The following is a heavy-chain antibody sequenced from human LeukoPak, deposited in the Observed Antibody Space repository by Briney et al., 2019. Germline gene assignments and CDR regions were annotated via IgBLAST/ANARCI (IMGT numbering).Heavy chain of an antibody. CDR2: INPNSGGT. J-gene: IGHJ4*02. V-gene: IGHV1-2*02. CDR3: ARYMTTLYYFDY. Sequence: GGSLRLSCAASGYTFTGYYMHWVRQAPGQGLEWMGWINPNSGGTNYAQKFQGRVTMTRDTSISTAYMELSRLRSDDTAVYYCARYMTTLYYFDYWGQGTLVTVSS. D-gene: IGHD4-11*01. CDR1: GYTFTGYY.